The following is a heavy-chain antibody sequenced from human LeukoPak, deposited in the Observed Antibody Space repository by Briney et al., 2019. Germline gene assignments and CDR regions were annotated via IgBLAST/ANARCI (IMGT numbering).Heavy chain of an antibody. D-gene: IGHD3-22*01. J-gene: IGHJ4*02. Sequence: KPSETLSLTCTVSGGSISSYYWSWIRQPPGKGLEWIGCIYTSGSTNYNPSLKSRVTISVDTSKNQFSLKLSSVTAADTAVYYCAREGIVVVLFDYWGQGTLVTVSS. CDR2: IYTSGST. CDR3: AREGIVVVLFDY. CDR1: GGSISSYY. V-gene: IGHV4-4*08.